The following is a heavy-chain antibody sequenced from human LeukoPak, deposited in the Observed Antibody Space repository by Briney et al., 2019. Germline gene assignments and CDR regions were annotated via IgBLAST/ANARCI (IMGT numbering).Heavy chain of an antibody. J-gene: IGHJ5*02. CDR1: GFSFGDYA. V-gene: IGHV3-21*01. CDR2: ISSSSSYI. Sequence: GGSLRLSCTASGFSFGDYAMTWVRQAPGKGLEWVSSISSSSSYIYYADSVKGRFTISRDNAKNSLYLQMNSLRAEDTAVYYCATLAHIVVVPAATYNWFDPWGQGTLVTVSS. CDR3: ATLAHIVVVPAATYNWFDP. D-gene: IGHD2-2*01.